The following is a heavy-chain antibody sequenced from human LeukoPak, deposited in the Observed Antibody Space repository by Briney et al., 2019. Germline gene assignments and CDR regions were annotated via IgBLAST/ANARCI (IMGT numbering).Heavy chain of an antibody. D-gene: IGHD5-12*01. Sequence: PSETLSLTCTVSGDSISTSTYYWGWIRQPPGKGLEWIGSIYYNGTTYYNSSLKSRVSISVDTSKNQFSLKATSVTATDTALYYCARHSRNPTSGPSFDYWGQGTLVTVSS. V-gene: IGHV4-39*01. J-gene: IGHJ4*02. CDR1: GDSISTSTYY. CDR3: ARHSRNPTSGPSFDY. CDR2: IYYNGTT.